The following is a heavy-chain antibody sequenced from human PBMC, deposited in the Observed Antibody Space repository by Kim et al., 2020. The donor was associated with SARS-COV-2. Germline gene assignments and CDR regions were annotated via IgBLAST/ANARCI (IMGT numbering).Heavy chain of an antibody. J-gene: IGHJ4*02. CDR1: GYTFPDYY. V-gene: IGHV1-46*01. Sequence: ASVKVSCKASGYTFPDYYIHWVRQAPGQGPEWLGLIIPSDDSTAYAQKFQGRVTMTRDTSTSTAYLEVGSLRSDDTAVYYCARSGSNHCFDYWGQGTLVT. D-gene: IGHD1-26*01. CDR2: IIPSDDST. CDR3: ARSGSNHCFDY.